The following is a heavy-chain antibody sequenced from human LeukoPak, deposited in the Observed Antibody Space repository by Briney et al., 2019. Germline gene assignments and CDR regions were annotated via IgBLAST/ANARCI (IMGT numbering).Heavy chain of an antibody. CDR2: IYTSGST. CDR1: GGSISSYY. CDR3: ARDDMVRGVFDY. D-gene: IGHD3-10*01. V-gene: IGHV4-4*07. Sequence: SETLSLTCTVSGGSISSYYWSWIRQPAGKGLEWIGRIYTSGSTNYNPSLKSRVTMSVDPSKNQFSLKLSSVTAADTAVYYCARDDMVRGVFDYWGQGTLVTVSS. J-gene: IGHJ4*02.